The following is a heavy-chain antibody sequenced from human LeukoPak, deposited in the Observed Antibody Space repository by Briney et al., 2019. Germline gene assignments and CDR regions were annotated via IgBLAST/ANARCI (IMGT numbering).Heavy chain of an antibody. D-gene: IGHD2-15*01. CDR3: AKGSASGRPYYFDY. CDR1: GFTFSSYA. Sequence: GGSLRLSCAASGFTFSSYAMSRVRQAPGKGLEWVSGITGSGGSTYHADSVKGRFTISRDNSKNTLFLQMSSLRAEDSAIFYCAKGSASGRPYYFDYWGQGILVTVSS. J-gene: IGHJ4*02. V-gene: IGHV3-23*01. CDR2: ITGSGGST.